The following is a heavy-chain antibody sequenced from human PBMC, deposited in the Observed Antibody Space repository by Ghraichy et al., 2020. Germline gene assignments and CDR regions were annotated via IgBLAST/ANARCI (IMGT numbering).Heavy chain of an antibody. V-gene: IGHV3-33*01. CDR1: GFTFRKSG. J-gene: IGHJ4*02. CDR3: ARDLGPWAPMDY. Sequence: GGSLRLSCAASGFTFRKSGMHWVRRAPGKGLEWVAVIWHVGKKKDYSDSVKGRFTISRDNYRNILSLEMNSLRAEDPAVYYCARDLGPWAPMDYWVQGTLVTVGS. CDR2: IWHVGKKK. D-gene: IGHD7-27*01.